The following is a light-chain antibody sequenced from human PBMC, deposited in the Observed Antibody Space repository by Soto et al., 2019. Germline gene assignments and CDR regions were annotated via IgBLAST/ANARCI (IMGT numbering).Light chain of an antibody. CDR3: QQHGTSPIT. CDR2: GAS. CDR1: RTVIRNN. J-gene: IGKJ5*01. Sequence: EIVLTQSPDTLSLSPGERATLSCRASRTVIRNNLAWHQQKPGRTPRLVVYGASNRATGIPDRFSGRGSGTDFTLTISRLEPDDFAVYYCQQHGTSPITFGQGARLEIK. V-gene: IGKV3-20*01.